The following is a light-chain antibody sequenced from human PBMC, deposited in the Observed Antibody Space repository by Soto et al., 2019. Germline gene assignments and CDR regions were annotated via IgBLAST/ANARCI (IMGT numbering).Light chain of an antibody. Sequence: IVLTQSPGTLSLSAWERATLSFRASQTITTLAWYQRKPGQAPRLLIYGASSRATGIPDRFSGSGSGTDFTLTIIRLEPEDFAVYYCQQYGSSPSTFGQGTRLEI. CDR3: QQYGSSPST. V-gene: IGKV3-20*01. CDR2: GAS. J-gene: IGKJ5*01. CDR1: QTITT.